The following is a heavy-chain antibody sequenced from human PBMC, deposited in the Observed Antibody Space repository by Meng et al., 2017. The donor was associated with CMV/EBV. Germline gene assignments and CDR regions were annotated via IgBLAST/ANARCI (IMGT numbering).Heavy chain of an antibody. V-gene: IGHV1-69*02. CDR3: ARGPTIFGVVTSFDY. D-gene: IGHD3-3*01. Sequence: SVKVSCKASGGTFSIYTISWVRQAPGQGLEWMGRIIPILGIANYAQKFQGRVTITADKSTSTAYMELSSLRSEDTAVYYCARGPTIFGVVTSFDYWGQGTLVTVSS. J-gene: IGHJ4*02. CDR2: IIPILGIA. CDR1: GGTFSIYT.